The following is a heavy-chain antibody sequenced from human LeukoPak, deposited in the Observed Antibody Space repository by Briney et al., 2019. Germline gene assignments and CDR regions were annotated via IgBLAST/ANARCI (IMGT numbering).Heavy chain of an antibody. V-gene: IGHV1-2*02. D-gene: IGHD3-16*01. CDR2: INPSSGGT. CDR3: AKGSKGGMIVPGGRPKYFQN. Sequence: ASVKVSRKPSGYTFTGYYMHWVRQAPGQGLEWMGWINPSSGGTNYPQKFQGRVTMTRDTSLSTAYMELSGLRSDDTAVYYCAKGSKGGMIVPGGRPKYFQNWGQGTLVTASS. J-gene: IGHJ1*01. CDR1: GYTFTGYY.